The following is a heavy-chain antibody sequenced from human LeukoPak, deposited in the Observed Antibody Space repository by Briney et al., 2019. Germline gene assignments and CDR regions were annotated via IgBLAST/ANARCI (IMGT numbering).Heavy chain of an antibody. CDR2: IYHSGST. D-gene: IGHD2-15*01. CDR3: ARAILGGLLGY. Sequence: SETLSLTCTLSGGSISTYYWSWIRQPPGKGLEWIGYIYHSGSTNYNPSLKSRVTISVDTSKNQFSLKLSSVTAADTAVYYCARAILGGLLGYWGQGTLVTVSS. V-gene: IGHV4-59*01. CDR1: GGSISTYY. J-gene: IGHJ4*02.